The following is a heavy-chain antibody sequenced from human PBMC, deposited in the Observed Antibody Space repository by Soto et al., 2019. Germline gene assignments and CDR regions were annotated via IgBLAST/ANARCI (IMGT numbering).Heavy chain of an antibody. V-gene: IGHV3-21*01. J-gene: IGHJ4*02. CDR2: ISSSSSYI. CDR3: ARVGYGDYALDY. CDR1: GFTFSSYS. Sequence: EVQLVESGGGLVKPGGSLRLSCAASGFTFSSYSMNWVRQAPGKGLEWVSSISSSSSYIYYADSVKGRFTISRDNAKNSLYLQMNSLRAEATAVYYCARVGYGDYALDYCGQGTLVTVSS. D-gene: IGHD4-17*01.